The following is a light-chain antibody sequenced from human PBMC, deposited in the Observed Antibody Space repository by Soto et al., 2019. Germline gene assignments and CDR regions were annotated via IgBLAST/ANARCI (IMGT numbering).Light chain of an antibody. CDR1: SSDIGNYNL. J-gene: IGLJ2*01. CDR2: EGS. V-gene: IGLV2-23*01. Sequence: QSALTQPASVSGSPGQSITISCTGTSSDIGNYNLVSWYQQHPDKAPKLMIYEGSKRPSGVSYRFSGSKSGNTASLALSGLEAEDEADYYCCSYAGGSTWVFGGGIKVTVL. CDR3: CSYAGGSTWV.